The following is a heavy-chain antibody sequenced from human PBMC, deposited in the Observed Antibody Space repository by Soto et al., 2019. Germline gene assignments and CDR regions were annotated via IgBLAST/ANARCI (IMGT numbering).Heavy chain of an antibody. Sequence: EVQVLESGGGLVQPGGSLRLSCAGSGFTVSSPAMTWIRQAPGQGPEWVSTVTADGGTYYADSVKGRFAMSRDTSENTLYLQMNSLGAEDTAAYYCAPHVSCSGGSCQYDAFAIRGQGTMVTVSS. CDR3: APHVSCSGGSCQYDAFAI. CDR2: VTADGGT. V-gene: IGHV3-23*01. CDR1: GFTVSSPA. J-gene: IGHJ3*02. D-gene: IGHD2-15*01.